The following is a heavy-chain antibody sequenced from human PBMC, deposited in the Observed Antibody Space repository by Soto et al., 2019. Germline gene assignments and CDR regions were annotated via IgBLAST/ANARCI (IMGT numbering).Heavy chain of an antibody. D-gene: IGHD6-13*01. CDR2: LYYRRNS. V-gene: IGHV4-30-4*08. Sequence: PSETLSLTCTVSGGSIGCHNCYWNWIRQLPGKGLEWIGYLYYRRNSYINPSLKSRVTISADTSKNQFSLKLSSVAAADTAVYYCARDVAAGGVYYYAMDVWGQGTTVTVSS. J-gene: IGHJ6*02. CDR1: GGSIGCHNCY. CDR3: ARDVAAGGVYYYAMDV.